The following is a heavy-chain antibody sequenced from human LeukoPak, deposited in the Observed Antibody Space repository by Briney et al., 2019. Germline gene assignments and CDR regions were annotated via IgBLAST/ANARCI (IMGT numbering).Heavy chain of an antibody. CDR1: GYTFTNYG. Sequence: ASVKVSCKASGYTFTNYGINWVRQAPGQGLEWMGWISAYNDNTNYAQKLQGRVTMTTDTSTSTAYIELRSLRSDDTAVYYCARGCSSATCYHGIGWFDLWGQGTLVTVSS. CDR3: ARGCSSATCYHGIGWFDL. V-gene: IGHV1-18*01. CDR2: ISAYNDNT. D-gene: IGHD2-2*01. J-gene: IGHJ5*02.